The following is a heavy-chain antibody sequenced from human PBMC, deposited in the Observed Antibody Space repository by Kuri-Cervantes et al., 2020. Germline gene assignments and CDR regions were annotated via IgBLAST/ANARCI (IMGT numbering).Heavy chain of an antibody. Sequence: SQTPSLTCAVSGYSISTGYYWGWIRQPPGKGLEWIGSIYRSGNTYYNPSLKSRVTISVDTSKNQFSLKLSSVTAADTAVYYCARDPGYSSGWWGYFDYWGQGTLVTVSS. CDR2: IYRSGNT. V-gene: IGHV4-38-2*02. CDR3: ARDPGYSSGWWGYFDY. J-gene: IGHJ4*02. D-gene: IGHD6-19*01. CDR1: GYSISTGYY.